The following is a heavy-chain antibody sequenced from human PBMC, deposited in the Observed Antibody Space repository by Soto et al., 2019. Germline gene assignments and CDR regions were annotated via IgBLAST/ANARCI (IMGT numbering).Heavy chain of an antibody. J-gene: IGHJ1*01. CDR1: GGSISSYY. CDR3: ARPRYCGSTSCYEMQH. D-gene: IGHD2-2*01. CDR2: IYYSGST. Sequence: SETLSLTCTVSGGSISSYYWSWIRQPPGKGLEWIGYIYYSGSTNYNPSLKSRVTISVDTSKNQFSLKLSSVTAADTAVYYCARPRYCGSTSCYEMQHWGQGSLVTVSS. V-gene: IGHV4-59*08.